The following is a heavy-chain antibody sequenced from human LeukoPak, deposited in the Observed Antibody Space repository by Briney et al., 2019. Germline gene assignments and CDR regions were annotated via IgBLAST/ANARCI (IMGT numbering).Heavy chain of an antibody. Sequence: SETLSLTCTVSAGSISSDSYYWGWIRQPPGKGLEWIGTIYYSGNTYYNPSLKSRLTISVDTSKNQFSLKLRSVTAADTAVYYCARGLTFGGVIVVNAFDIWGQGTMVTVSS. D-gene: IGHD3-16*02. J-gene: IGHJ3*02. V-gene: IGHV4-39*07. CDR2: IYYSGNT. CDR3: ARGLTFGGVIVVNAFDI. CDR1: AGSISSDSYY.